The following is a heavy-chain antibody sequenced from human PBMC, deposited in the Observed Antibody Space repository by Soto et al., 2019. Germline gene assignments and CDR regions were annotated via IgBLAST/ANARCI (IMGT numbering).Heavy chain of an antibody. CDR1: GGSISSYY. Sequence: SETLSLTCTVSGGSISSYYWSWIRQPPGKGLEWIGYIYYSGSTNYNPSLKSRVTISVDTSKNQFSLKLSSVTAADTAVYYCASHYYDSSGYYYFGYWGQGTLVTVSS. CDR3: ASHYYDSSGYYYFGY. V-gene: IGHV4-59*12. D-gene: IGHD3-22*01. CDR2: IYYSGST. J-gene: IGHJ4*02.